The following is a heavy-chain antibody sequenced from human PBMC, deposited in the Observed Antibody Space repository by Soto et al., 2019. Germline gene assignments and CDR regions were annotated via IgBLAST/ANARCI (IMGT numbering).Heavy chain of an antibody. D-gene: IGHD2-21*02. CDR2: VSWNSGAK. CDR3: AKGVATAVPALDY. V-gene: IGHV3-9*01. CDR1: GFSFDDFV. J-gene: IGHJ4*02. Sequence: GGSLRLSCVASGFSFDDFVMNWVRQRPGKGLEWVSSVSWNSGAKLYADSVKGRFAISRDSAKKSVYLQMNSLRPDDTAFYYCAKGVATAVPALDYWGQGTLVTVS.